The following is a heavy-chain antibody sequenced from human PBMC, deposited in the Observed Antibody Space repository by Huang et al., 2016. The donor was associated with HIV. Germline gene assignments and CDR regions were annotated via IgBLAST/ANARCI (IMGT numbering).Heavy chain of an antibody. V-gene: IGHV1-2*02. D-gene: IGHD6-19*01. CDR2: INPNSGGT. J-gene: IGHJ4*02. Sequence: QVQLVQSGTEVKKPGASVKVSCKASGYTFTGYYIHWVRQAPGQGLEWMGWINPNSGGTNSAQKFQGRVTMTRDMSISTAYMELTRLTSDDTAVYFCARDREVEVADTLVLVFDYWGQGTLVTVSS. CDR3: ARDREVEVADTLVLVFDY. CDR1: GYTFTGYY.